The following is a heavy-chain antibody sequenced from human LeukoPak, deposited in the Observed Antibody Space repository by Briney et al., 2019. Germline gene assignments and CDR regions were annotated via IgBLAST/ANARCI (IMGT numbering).Heavy chain of an antibody. D-gene: IGHD2-2*01. CDR1: GGSFSGYY. CDR2: INHSGST. V-gene: IGHV4-34*01. Sequence: SETLSLTCAVYGGSFSGYYWRWIRQPPGKGLEWIGEINHSGSTNYNPSLKSRVTISVDTSKNQFSLKLSSVTAADTAVYYCARVVPAAKYYYGMDVWGQGTTVTVSS. CDR3: ARVVPAAKYYYGMDV. J-gene: IGHJ6*02.